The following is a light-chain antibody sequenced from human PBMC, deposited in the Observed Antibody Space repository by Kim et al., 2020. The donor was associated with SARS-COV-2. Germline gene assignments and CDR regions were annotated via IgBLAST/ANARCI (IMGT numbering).Light chain of an antibody. V-gene: IGKV3-20*01. CDR3: QQYGSPPPT. J-gene: IGKJ2*01. Sequence: EIVLTQSPGTLSLSSGERATLSCRASQSVSGTNVAWYQQKPGQAPRLLIHGASTRATGIPDRFTASGPGTDFTLTISRLETEDVAVYFCQQYGSPPPTFGQGTKLEI. CDR1: QSVSGTN. CDR2: GAS.